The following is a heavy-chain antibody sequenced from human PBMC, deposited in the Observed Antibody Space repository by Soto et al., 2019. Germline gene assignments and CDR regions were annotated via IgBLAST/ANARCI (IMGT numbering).Heavy chain of an antibody. J-gene: IGHJ5*02. Sequence: SETLSLTCTVSGGSISSYYWSWIRQPPGKGLEWIGYIYYTGSTNYNPSLKSQVTISVDTSKNQFSLRLSSVTAADTAVYYCARRGSRLNGWFDPWGQGTLVTVS. D-gene: IGHD2-15*01. CDR2: IYYTGST. V-gene: IGHV4-59*01. CDR1: GGSISSYY. CDR3: ARRGSRLNGWFDP.